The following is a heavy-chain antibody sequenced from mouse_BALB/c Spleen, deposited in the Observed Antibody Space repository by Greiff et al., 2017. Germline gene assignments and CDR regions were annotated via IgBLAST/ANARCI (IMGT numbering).Heavy chain of an antibody. D-gene: IGHD2-2*01. Sequence: EVMLVQSGGGLVQPGGSLKLSCAASGFDFSRYWMSWVRQEPGKGLEWLGEINPDNSTINYTPSVKEKFIIARDNAKNTLNLKIRKVRSEDTALCYSEGPSWFYAMDYWGQGTSVTVSS. CDR3: EGPSWFYAMDY. CDR1: GFDFSRYW. V-gene: IGHV4-1*02. J-gene: IGHJ4*01. CDR2: INPDNSTI.